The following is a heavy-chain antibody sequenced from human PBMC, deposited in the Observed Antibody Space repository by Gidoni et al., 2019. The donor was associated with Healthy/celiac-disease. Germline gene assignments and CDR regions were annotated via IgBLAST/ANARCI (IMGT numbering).Heavy chain of an antibody. CDR3: ARDGSRPLLWFGNGWFDP. CDR2: IYHSGST. Sequence: QVQLQESGPGLVKPSETLSLTCTVPGYSIRSGYYWGWIRQPPGKGLEWIGSIYHSGSTYYNPSLKSRVTISVDTSKNQFSLKLSSVTAADTAVYYCARDGSRPLLWFGNGWFDPWGQGTLVTVSS. D-gene: IGHD3-10*01. V-gene: IGHV4-38-2*02. CDR1: GYSIRSGYY. J-gene: IGHJ5*02.